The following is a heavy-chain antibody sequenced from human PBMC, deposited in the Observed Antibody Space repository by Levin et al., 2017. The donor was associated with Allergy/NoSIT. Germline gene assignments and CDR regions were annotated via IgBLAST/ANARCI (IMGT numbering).Heavy chain of an antibody. Sequence: SETLSLTCTVSGGSISSYYWSWIRQPPGKGLEWIGYIYYSGSTNYNPSLKSRVTISVDTSKNQFSLKLSSVTAADTAVYYCARASSGWYYATYWGQGTLVTVSS. V-gene: IGHV4-59*01. CDR1: GGSISSYY. CDR3: ARASSGWYYATY. J-gene: IGHJ4*02. CDR2: IYYSGST. D-gene: IGHD6-19*01.